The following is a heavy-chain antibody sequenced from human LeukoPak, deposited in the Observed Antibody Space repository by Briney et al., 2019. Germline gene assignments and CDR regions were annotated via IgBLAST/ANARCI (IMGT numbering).Heavy chain of an antibody. CDR1: GFTFGDYA. CDR3: TFFGISSSSSGSYYYYYMDV. D-gene: IGHD6-6*01. Sequence: PGGSLRLSCTASGFTFGDYAMSWFRQAPGKGLEWVAFIRSLAYGGTTEYAASVKGRFTISRDDSKSIAYVQMNSLKIDDSAVYYCTFFGISSSSSGSYYYYYMDVWGKGTTVTVSS. V-gene: IGHV3-49*03. CDR2: IRSLAYGGTT. J-gene: IGHJ6*03.